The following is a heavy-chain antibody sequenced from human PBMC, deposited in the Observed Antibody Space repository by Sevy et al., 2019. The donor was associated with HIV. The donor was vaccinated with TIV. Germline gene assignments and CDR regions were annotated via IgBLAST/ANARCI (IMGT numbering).Heavy chain of an antibody. CDR3: AAAREYYKDSSGYLDY. D-gene: IGHD3-22*01. CDR2: FDPEDGET. CDR1: GYTLTKLS. J-gene: IGHJ4*02. Sequence: ASVKVSCKVSGYTLTKLSMHWVRQAPGKGLEWMGRFDPEDGETIFAQKFQGRVTMTEDTSTDTAYMELSSLRSEDTAVYYCAAAREYYKDSSGYLDYWGQGTLVTVSS. V-gene: IGHV1-24*01.